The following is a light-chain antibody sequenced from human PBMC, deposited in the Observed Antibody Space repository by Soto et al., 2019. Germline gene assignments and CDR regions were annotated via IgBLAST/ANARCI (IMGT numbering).Light chain of an antibody. J-gene: IGKJ1*01. CDR3: QQYNIWRT. V-gene: IGKV3D-15*01. CDR1: QSVSGK. CDR2: AAS. Sequence: ILMTQSPATLSVSPGERATLSCRASQSVSGKLAWYQQKPGQAPRLLIYAASTRATGIPARFSGSGSGTEFTLTISGLQSEDLTIYYCQQYNIWRTFGQGTDVEIK.